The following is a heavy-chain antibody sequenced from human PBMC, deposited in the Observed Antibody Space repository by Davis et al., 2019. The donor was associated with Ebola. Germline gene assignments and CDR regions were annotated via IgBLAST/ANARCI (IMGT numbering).Heavy chain of an antibody. V-gene: IGHV4-61*09. CDR1: GGSINSDTFY. Sequence: PSETLSLTCTVSGGSINSDTFYWSWIRQPAGKGLEWIGHIFANGNTNYNPSLKSRVTISVDTSKNQFSLRLSSVTAADTAIYYCAREKGGDGWFDPWGQGTLVTVSS. D-gene: IGHD3-16*01. J-gene: IGHJ5*02. CDR2: IFANGNT. CDR3: AREKGGDGWFDP.